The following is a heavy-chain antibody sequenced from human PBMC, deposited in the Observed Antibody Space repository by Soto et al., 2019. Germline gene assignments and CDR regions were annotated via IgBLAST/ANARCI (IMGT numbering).Heavy chain of an antibody. J-gene: IGHJ5*02. V-gene: IGHV5-51*01. Sequence: ESLKVSFETSGYSFATSWIFWVRQMPGKGLELMGIIYPGDSYTRYSPSFQGQVTISADKSIGTAYLQWSSLKTSDTAMYYCARREFTNHFWFEPWGQGTLVTVSA. CDR3: ARREFTNHFWFEP. CDR1: GYSFATSW. CDR2: IYPGDSYT. D-gene: IGHD2-8*01.